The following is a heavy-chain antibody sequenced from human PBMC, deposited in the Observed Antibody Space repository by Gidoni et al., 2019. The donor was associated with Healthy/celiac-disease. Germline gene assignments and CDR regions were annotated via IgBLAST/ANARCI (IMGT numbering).Heavy chain of an antibody. Sequence: QVQLVQSGAEVKKPGSSVKVSCKASGGTFSRYSISWVRQAPGQGLEWMGGLIPIFGTANYAQKFQGRVTITADKSTSTAYMELSSLRSEDTAVYYCARVTVPPDEQLTKGAYYYYYGMDVWGQGTTVTVSS. J-gene: IGHJ6*02. V-gene: IGHV1-69*06. CDR1: GGTFSRYS. D-gene: IGHD6-6*01. CDR3: ARVTVPPDEQLTKGAYYYYYGMDV. CDR2: LIPIFGTA.